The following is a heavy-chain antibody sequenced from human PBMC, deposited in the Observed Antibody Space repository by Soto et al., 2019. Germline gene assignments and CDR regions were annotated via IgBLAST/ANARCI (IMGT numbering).Heavy chain of an antibody. CDR1: GFTVTNYA. D-gene: IGHD5-12*01. CDR3: AKEVVVAQDAFDI. Sequence: PGGSLRLSCAASGFTVTNYAMSWVRQAPGKGLEWVSAISGSGGSTYYADSVKGRFTISRDNSKNTLYLQMNSLRAEDTAVYYCAKEVVVAQDAFDIWGQGTMVTVSS. J-gene: IGHJ3*02. V-gene: IGHV3-23*01. CDR2: ISGSGGST.